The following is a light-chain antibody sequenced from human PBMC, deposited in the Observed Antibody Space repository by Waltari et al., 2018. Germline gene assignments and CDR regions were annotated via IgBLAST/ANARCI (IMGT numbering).Light chain of an antibody. CDR3: QQFDHLPT. CDR2: DAS. V-gene: IGKV1-33*01. CDR1: HDINNF. Sequence: DIQMTQSQSSLSASVGDTATITCQASHDINNFLNWYQQKPGKAPKLLIYDASNLETGVPSRFSGSGSGTDFTFTISSLQPEDIATYYCQQFDHLPTFGQGTRLEIK. J-gene: IGKJ5*01.